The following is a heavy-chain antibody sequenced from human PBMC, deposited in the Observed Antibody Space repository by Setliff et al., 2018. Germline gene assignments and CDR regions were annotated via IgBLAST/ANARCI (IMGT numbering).Heavy chain of an antibody. J-gene: IGHJ1*01. CDR1: GDSFSDYY. V-gene: IGHV4-34*01. CDR2: INHRGST. D-gene: IGHD3-10*01. Sequence: SETLSLTCVVYGDSFSDYYWSWIRQPPGKGLEWIEEINHRGSTNYSPSLRSRVTMSVDMSKNQFSMKLTSVTAADTAVYYCARVDFTMIQGVLGLWGQGTLVTVSS. CDR3: ARVDFTMIQGVLGL.